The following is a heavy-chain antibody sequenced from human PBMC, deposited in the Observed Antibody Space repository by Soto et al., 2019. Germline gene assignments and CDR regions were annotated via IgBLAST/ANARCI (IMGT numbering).Heavy chain of an antibody. CDR3: AKFFVETGSNSGWPWSFHY. V-gene: IGHV3-23*01. J-gene: IGHJ4*02. D-gene: IGHD6-25*01. Sequence: EVQLLESGGGLVQPGRSLRLSCAASGFTFSNYAMSWVRQAPGLGLDWVSAISGSGGTTYYADSVKGRFTISRDNSKNRLFLQMNSLRAEDAAVYYCAKFFVETGSNSGWPWSFHYWGQGTLVTVSS. CDR1: GFTFSNYA. CDR2: ISGSGGTT.